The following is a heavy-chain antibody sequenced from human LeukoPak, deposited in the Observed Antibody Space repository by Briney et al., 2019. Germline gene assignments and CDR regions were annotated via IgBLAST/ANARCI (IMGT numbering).Heavy chain of an antibody. J-gene: IGHJ4*02. Sequence: GGSLRLSCVASGFTFGKYWMSWVRQAPGKGLEWVANIKLDGSEKNYVDSVKGRFTISRDNTKNSLYLQMNSLRVEDAAVFYCARDQYDTWSRRGNFDSWGQGTLVIVSS. CDR3: ARDQYDTWSRRGNFDS. D-gene: IGHD3-3*01. V-gene: IGHV3-7*03. CDR2: IKLDGSEK. CDR1: GFTFGKYW.